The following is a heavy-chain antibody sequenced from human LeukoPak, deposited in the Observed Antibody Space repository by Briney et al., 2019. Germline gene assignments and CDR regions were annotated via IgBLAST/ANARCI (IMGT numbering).Heavy chain of an antibody. D-gene: IGHD6-13*01. V-gene: IGHV4-39*01. CDR1: GGPISSYY. Sequence: PSETLSLTCTVSGGPISSYYWGWIRQPPGKGLEWIGSLYSSGNTYYNPSLKSRVTISVDSSKNQFSLKLTSVTAADTAVYYCARTASEYSISWIDWGQGTLVTVSS. CDR2: LYSSGNT. J-gene: IGHJ1*01. CDR3: ARTASEYSISWID.